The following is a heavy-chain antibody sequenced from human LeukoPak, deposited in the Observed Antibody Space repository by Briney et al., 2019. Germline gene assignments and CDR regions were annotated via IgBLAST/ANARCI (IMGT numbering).Heavy chain of an antibody. Sequence: GESLRLSCAASGFTFDDYAMHWVRQAPGKGLEWVSGISWNSGSIGYADSVKGRFTISRDNAKNSLYLQMNSLRAEDTALYYCAKEGYSGSYYWGQGTLVTVSS. V-gene: IGHV3-9*01. CDR1: GFTFDDYA. CDR2: ISWNSGSI. D-gene: IGHD1-26*01. J-gene: IGHJ4*02. CDR3: AKEGYSGSYY.